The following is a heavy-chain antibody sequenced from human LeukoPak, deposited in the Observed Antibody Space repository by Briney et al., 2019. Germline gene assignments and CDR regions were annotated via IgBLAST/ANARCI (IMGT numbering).Heavy chain of an antibody. J-gene: IGHJ4*02. V-gene: IGHV1-18*01. CDR3: ATEGPQTVPPPGFDY. D-gene: IGHD4-17*01. Sequence: ASVKVSCKASGYTFTSYGISWVRQAPGQGLEWMGWISAYNGNTNYAQKLQGRVTMTTDTSTSTAYMELSSLESEDTAVYYCATEGPQTVPPPGFDYWGQGTLVTVSS. CDR1: GYTFTSYG. CDR2: ISAYNGNT.